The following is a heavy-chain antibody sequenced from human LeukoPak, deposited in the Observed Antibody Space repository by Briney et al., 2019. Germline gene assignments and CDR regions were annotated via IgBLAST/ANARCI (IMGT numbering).Heavy chain of an antibody. CDR2: IYYSGST. CDR3: ARRGAGSSEEY. J-gene: IGHJ4*02. Sequence: SETLSLTCTVSGGSISSSSHYWGWIRQPPGKGLEWIGSIYYSGSTYYNPSLESRVTISVDTSKNQFSLKVSSVTAADTAVYYCARRGAGSSEEYWGQGTLVIVSS. D-gene: IGHD1-26*01. V-gene: IGHV4-39*01. CDR1: GGSISSSSHY.